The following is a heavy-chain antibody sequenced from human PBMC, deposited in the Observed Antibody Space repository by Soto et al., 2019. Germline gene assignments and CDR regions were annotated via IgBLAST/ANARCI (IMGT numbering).Heavy chain of an antibody. CDR1: GCTYSSYR. J-gene: IGHJ6*04. Sequence: PGGCQRHPCAVSGCTYSSYRIRWVRLAPGKGQEWVANTQPDGREKYYVHSVKGRYTISTVNAKYSLYLPMNSLSAEDPVVYYCGMVYYDSSGSLPGAFDYYYGMEALNEGSTVTVAS. V-gene: IGHV3-7*05. D-gene: IGHD3-22*01. CDR3: GMVYYDSSGSLPGAFDYYYGMEA. CDR2: TQPDGREK.